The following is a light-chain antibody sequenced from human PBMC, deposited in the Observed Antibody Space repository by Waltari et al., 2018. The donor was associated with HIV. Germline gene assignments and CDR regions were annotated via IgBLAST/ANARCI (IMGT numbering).Light chain of an antibody. CDR3: QVWDIITDEVV. CDR2: DDD. V-gene: IGLV3-21*01. CDR1: NIGSKR. J-gene: IGLJ2*01. Sequence: SYVLTQSPSVSVAPGQTAIIPCGGNNIGSKRVHWYQQKPGQAPVLIIFDDDDRPSGITERFSGSNSGDTATLSISRVEAGDEADYFCQVWDIITDEVVFGGGTKMTVL.